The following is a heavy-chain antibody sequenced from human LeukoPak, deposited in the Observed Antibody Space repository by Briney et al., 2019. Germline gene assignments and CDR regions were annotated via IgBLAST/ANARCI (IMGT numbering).Heavy chain of an antibody. CDR1: GDSISSSSYY. V-gene: IGHV4-39*07. Sequence: SETLSLTCTVSGDSISSSSYYWGWIRQPPGKGLEWIGSIYYSGSTYYNPSLKSRVTISVDTSKNQFSLKLSSVTAADTALYYCARDKAAADRSLDYWGQGTLVTISS. CDR3: ARDKAAADRSLDY. CDR2: IYYSGST. D-gene: IGHD6-13*01. J-gene: IGHJ4*02.